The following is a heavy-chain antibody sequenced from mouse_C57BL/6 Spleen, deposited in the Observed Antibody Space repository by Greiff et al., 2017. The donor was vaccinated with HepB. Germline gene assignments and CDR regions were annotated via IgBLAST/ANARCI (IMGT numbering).Heavy chain of an antibody. V-gene: IGHV1-52*01. CDR3: ARAFITTVGYFDV. CDR1: GYTFTSYW. J-gene: IGHJ1*03. Sequence: VQLQQPGAELVRPGSSVKLSCKASGYTFTSYWMHWVKQRPIQGLEWIGNIDPSDSETHYNQKFKDKATLTVDKSSSTAYMQLSSLTSEDSAVYYCARAFITTVGYFDVWGTGTTVTVSS. D-gene: IGHD1-1*01. CDR2: IDPSDSET.